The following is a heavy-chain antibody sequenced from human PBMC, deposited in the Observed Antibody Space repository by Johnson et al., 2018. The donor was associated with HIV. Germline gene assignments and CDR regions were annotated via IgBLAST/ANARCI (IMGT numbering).Heavy chain of an antibody. D-gene: IGHD1-26*01. CDR3: ARAVGGSYGGAFDI. V-gene: IGHV3-20*04. J-gene: IGHJ3*02. Sequence: VLLVESGGGVVRPGGSLRLSCAGSGFTFDDYDLSWVRQAPGKGLEWVSGINWNGGSTGSADSVKGRITISRDNAKNSLYLQMNSLRAEDTAFYYCARAVGGSYGGAFDIWGHGTVVTVAS. CDR1: GFTFDDYD. CDR2: INWNGGST.